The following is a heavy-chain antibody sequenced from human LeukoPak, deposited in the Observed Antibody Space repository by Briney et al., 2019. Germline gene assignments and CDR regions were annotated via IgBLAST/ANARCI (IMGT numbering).Heavy chain of an antibody. CDR2: INNDGSSR. CDR1: GFTFSSYW. CDR3: ASKNIAAAEDY. J-gene: IGHJ4*02. D-gene: IGHD6-13*01. Sequence: GGSLRLSCAASGFTFSSYWMYWVRQAPGKGLVWVSRINNDGSSRSYADSVRGRVTISRDNAKNTPYLQMNSLRTEDTAVYYCASKNIAAAEDYWGRGTLVTVSS. V-gene: IGHV3-74*01.